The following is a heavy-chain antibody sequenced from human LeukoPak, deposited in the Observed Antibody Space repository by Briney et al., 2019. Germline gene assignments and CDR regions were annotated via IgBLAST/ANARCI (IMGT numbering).Heavy chain of an antibody. J-gene: IGHJ4*02. Sequence: SETLSLTCSVSGGSISSYYCSWIRQPPGKGLEWIGYISNTGSTKYNPSLKSRVTISVDTSKNQFSLKLSSVTAADTAVYYCARLLAYCGGDCYVLDYWGQGTLVTVSS. D-gene: IGHD2-21*02. CDR3: ARLLAYCGGDCYVLDY. CDR2: ISNTGST. CDR1: GGSISSYY. V-gene: IGHV4-59*08.